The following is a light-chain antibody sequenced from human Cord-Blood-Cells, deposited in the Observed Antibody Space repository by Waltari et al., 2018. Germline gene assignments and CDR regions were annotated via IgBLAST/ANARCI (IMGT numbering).Light chain of an antibody. CDR1: NRYLGSSNL. Sequence: SALAQPPPVSGSPAQSNPLSCTGPNRYLGSSNLVSWYQQHPGKAPKHMIYEGSKRRSCGYNSCSGAKSGNTTSRTISGRQAEDEADDYCCSYEGSSGVVFGGGTKLTVL. V-gene: IGLV2-23*01. CDR2: EGS. J-gene: IGLJ2*01. CDR3: CSYEGSSGVV.